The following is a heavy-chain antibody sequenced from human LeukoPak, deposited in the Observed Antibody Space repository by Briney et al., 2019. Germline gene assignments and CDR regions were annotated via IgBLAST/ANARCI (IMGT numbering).Heavy chain of an antibody. Sequence: SETLSLTCAVYGGSFSGYYWSWIRQPPGKGLEWIGEINHSGSTNYNPSLKSRVTISVDTSKNQFSLELSSVTAADTAIYYCARAVSGRFDYWGQGTLVTASS. D-gene: IGHD6-19*01. J-gene: IGHJ4*02. V-gene: IGHV4-34*01. CDR1: GGSFSGYY. CDR3: ARAVSGRFDY. CDR2: INHSGST.